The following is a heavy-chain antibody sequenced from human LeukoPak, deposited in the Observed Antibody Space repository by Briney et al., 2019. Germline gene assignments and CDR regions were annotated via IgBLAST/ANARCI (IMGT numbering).Heavy chain of an antibody. D-gene: IGHD4-23*01. CDR1: GYSFISYW. Sequence: GESLKISCKVSGYSFISYWIGWVRQMPDKGLESLGMIYPGDSDTRYSPSFQGLVTLSVDKSITTAYLQWSSLKASDTAIHYCARLDYAGNPFDNWGPGTLVTVSS. CDR2: IYPGDSDT. CDR3: ARLDYAGNPFDN. J-gene: IGHJ4*02. V-gene: IGHV5-51*01.